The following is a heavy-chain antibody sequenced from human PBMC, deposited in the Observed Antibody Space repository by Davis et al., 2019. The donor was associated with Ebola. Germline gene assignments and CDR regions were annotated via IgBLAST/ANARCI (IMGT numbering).Heavy chain of an antibody. CDR1: GFTFSSFG. CDR2: IKQDGSEK. D-gene: IGHD3-16*02. J-gene: IGHJ4*02. Sequence: GESLKISCAASGFTFSSFGMHWVRQAPGKGLEWVTNIKQDGSEKYYVDSVKGRFTISRDNAKNSLYLQMSSLRAEDTAVYYCASIEADYWGQGTLVTVSS. V-gene: IGHV3-7*01. CDR3: ASIEADY.